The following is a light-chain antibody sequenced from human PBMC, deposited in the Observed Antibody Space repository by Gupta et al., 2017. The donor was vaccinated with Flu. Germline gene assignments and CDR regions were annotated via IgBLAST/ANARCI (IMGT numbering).Light chain of an antibody. CDR3: WRTYSGSWV. V-gene: IGLV7-46*01. CDR1: TGAVTSGHY. Sequence: TVTRTCGSSTGAVTSGHYPYWFQQKPGQAHRTLIYDTSNRLSWTPARFSGSLRGGKAALTLAGAQTEDEGNYYCWRTYSGSWVFGGGTKLTVL. J-gene: IGLJ3*02. CDR2: DTS.